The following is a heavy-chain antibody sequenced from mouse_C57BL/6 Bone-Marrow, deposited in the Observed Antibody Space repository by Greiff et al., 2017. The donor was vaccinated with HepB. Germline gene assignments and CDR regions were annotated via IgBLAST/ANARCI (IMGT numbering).Heavy chain of an antibody. CDR1: GYSFTGYY. D-gene: IGHD2-2*01. J-gene: IGHJ3*01. V-gene: IGHV1-42*01. Sequence: EVKLMESGPELVKPGASVKISCKASGYSFTGYYMNWVKQSPEKSLEWIGEINPSTGGTTYNQKFKAKATLTVDKSSSTAYMQLKSLTSEDSAVYYCARSPSMVTTRAWFAYWGQGTLVTVSA. CDR3: ARSPSMVTTRAWFAY. CDR2: INPSTGGT.